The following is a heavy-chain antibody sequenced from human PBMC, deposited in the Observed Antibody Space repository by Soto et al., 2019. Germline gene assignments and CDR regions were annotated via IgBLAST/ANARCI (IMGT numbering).Heavy chain of an antibody. CDR2: IYSSGNT. CDR1: GGSLSRYY. CDR3: ARDMKSTYYYYSLYV. Sequence: PSETLSLTCTVSGGSLSRYYWGWIRQPPGKGLEWIGYIYSSGNTNYNPSLKSRVTISVDMSKNQFSLKLSSVTAADTAIYYCARDMKSTYYYYSLYVWGQGTTVTVSS. J-gene: IGHJ6*02. D-gene: IGHD3-16*01. V-gene: IGHV4-59*01.